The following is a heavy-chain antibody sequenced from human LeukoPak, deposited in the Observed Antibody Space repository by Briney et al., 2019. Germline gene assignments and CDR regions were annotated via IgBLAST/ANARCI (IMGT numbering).Heavy chain of an antibody. CDR1: GGSISSYY. D-gene: IGHD1-1*01. J-gene: IGHJ5*02. Sequence: SETLSLTCTVSGGSISSYYWSWIRQPPGKGLEWIGYIYYSGSTNYNPSLKSRVTISVDTSKNQFSLKLSSVTAADTAVYYCAREVLERPKSWFDPWGQGTLVTVSS. CDR2: IYYSGST. CDR3: AREVLERPKSWFDP. V-gene: IGHV4-59*01.